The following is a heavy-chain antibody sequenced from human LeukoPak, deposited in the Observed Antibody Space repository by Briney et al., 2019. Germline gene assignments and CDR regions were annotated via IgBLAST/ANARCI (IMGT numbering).Heavy chain of an antibody. V-gene: IGHV1-69*13. J-gene: IGHJ5*02. CDR3: ARSPRGQRLVYWFDP. D-gene: IGHD6-13*01. Sequence: GASVKVSCKASGGTFSSYAISWVRQAPGQGLEWMGGIIPIFGTANYAQKFQGRVTITADESTSTAYMELSSLRSEDTAVYYCARSPRGQRLVYWFDPWGQGTLVTVSS. CDR1: GGTFSSYA. CDR2: IIPIFGTA.